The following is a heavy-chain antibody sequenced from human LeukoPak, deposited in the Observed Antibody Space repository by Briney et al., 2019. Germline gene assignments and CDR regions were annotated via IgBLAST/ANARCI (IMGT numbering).Heavy chain of an antibody. Sequence: PGGSLRLSCAASGFTFSSYVMHWLRPAPGKGLEWVAVIWYDGSNKYYADSVKGRFTISRDNSKNTLYLQLNSLRAEDTAVYYCARDSDDYGDNTYFDYWGQGTLVTVSS. J-gene: IGHJ4*02. D-gene: IGHD4-17*01. CDR3: ARDSDDYGDNTYFDY. V-gene: IGHV3-33*01. CDR2: IWYDGSNK. CDR1: GFTFSSYV.